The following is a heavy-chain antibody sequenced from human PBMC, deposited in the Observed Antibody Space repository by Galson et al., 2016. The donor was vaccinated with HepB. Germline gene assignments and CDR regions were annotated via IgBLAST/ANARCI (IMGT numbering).Heavy chain of an antibody. V-gene: IGHV3-23*01. J-gene: IGHJ4*02. Sequence: SLRLSCAASGFPFSSYAMSWVRQAPGKGLAWVSTISGAGTASYAYSVQGRFTISRDNSKNPLELKMDSLRVEDTALYFCFRVPRYYADYSSGVGDCWGQGTLLTVSS. CDR1: GFPFSSYA. CDR3: FRVPRYYADYSSGVGDC. CDR2: ISGAGTA. D-gene: IGHD4-17*01.